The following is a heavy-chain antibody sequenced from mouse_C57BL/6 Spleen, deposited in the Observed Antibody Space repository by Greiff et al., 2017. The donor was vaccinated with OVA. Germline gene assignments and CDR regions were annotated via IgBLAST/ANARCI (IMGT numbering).Heavy chain of an antibody. D-gene: IGHD2-4*01. V-gene: IGHV1-81*01. J-gene: IGHJ3*01. CDR2: IYPRSGNT. CDR3: ARSPIYYDYDAY. Sequence: VQLQQSGAELARPGASVKLSCKASGYTFTSYGISWVKQRTGQGLEWIGEIYPRSGNTYYNEKFKGKATLTADKSSSTAYMELRSLTSEDSAVYSCARSPIYYDYDAYWGQGTLVTVSA. CDR1: GYTFTSYG.